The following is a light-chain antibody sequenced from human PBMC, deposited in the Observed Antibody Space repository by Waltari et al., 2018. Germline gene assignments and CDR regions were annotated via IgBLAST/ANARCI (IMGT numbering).Light chain of an antibody. J-gene: IGLJ3*02. CDR2: GNS. Sequence: SVLPQPPSVSGAPGQRVTISCTGISSNIGAGYDVHWYQQLPGTAPKLLIYGNSNRPSGVPDRFSGSKSGTSASLAITGLQAEDEADYYCQSYDSSLSGSVFGGGTKLTVL. CDR3: QSYDSSLSGSV. V-gene: IGLV1-40*01. CDR1: SSNIGAGYD.